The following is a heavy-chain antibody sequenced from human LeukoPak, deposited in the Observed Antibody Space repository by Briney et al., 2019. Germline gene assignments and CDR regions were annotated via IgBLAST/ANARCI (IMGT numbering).Heavy chain of an antibody. CDR1: DDSARSDNYY. D-gene: IGHD1-26*01. V-gene: IGHV4-39*01. CDR2: IYYSGST. J-gene: IGHJ4*02. Sequence: SETLSLTCTVSDDSARSDNYYGGWVRQPPGKGLEWIGNIYYSGSTYYNPSLKSRVTMSVDTSKNQFFLKLNPVTAADTAVYYCARGRPYSGGYHLDYWGQGTLVTVSA. CDR3: ARGRPYSGGYHLDY.